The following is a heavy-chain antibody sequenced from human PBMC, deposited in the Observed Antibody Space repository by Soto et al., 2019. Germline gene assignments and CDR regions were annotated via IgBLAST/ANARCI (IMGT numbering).Heavy chain of an antibody. V-gene: IGHV1-69*13. D-gene: IGHD5-18*01. CDR3: ASTDGDTAMVPGPFDY. J-gene: IGHJ4*02. CDR2: IIPIFGTA. Sequence: GASVKVSCKASGGTFSSYAISWVRQAPGQGLEWMGGIIPIFGTANYAQKFQGRVTITADESTSTAYMGLSSLRSEDTAVYYCASTDGDTAMVPGPFDYWGQGTLVTVSS. CDR1: GGTFSSYA.